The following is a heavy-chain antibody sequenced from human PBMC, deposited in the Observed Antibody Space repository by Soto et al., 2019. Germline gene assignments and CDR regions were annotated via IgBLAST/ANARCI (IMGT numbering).Heavy chain of an antibody. CDR1: GYTFTSYG. Sequence: QVHLVQSGAEVKKPGASVKVSCKCSGYTFTSYGITWARQAPGQGLEWMGWISAHNDNTDYAQNLEGRVTVNSDTSTRTAYMELRRLRSDDTAVFYCARGRDGDYWGQGELVTVSS. D-gene: IGHD6-6*01. CDR2: ISAHNDNT. CDR3: ARGRDGDY. J-gene: IGHJ4*02. V-gene: IGHV1-18*01.